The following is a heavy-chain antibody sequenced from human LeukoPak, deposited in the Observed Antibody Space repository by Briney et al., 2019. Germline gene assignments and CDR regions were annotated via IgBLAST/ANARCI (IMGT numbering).Heavy chain of an antibody. CDR3: ASEDPEELEPLH. J-gene: IGHJ4*02. D-gene: IGHD1-1*01. CDR2: ISSRSTSI. V-gene: IGHV3-21*06. CDR1: ELSFSDCT. Sequence: PGGSLRLSCVASELSFSDCTMTWVRQAPGKGLEWVSSISSRSTSISYADSVKGRFTISRDNGKNSLFLEMNSLRVEDTAVYYCASEDPEELEPLHWGRGTLVTVSS.